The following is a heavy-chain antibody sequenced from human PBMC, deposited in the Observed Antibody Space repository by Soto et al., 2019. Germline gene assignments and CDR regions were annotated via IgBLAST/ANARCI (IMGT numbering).Heavy chain of an antibody. CDR3: ARLSTYYYYAMDV. Sequence: PSETLSLTCTVSGGSISHYYWTWIRQPPGKGLECIGYISYSGSTNYNSSLKSRITIKVDTSKNQFSLKLNFVTAADTAVYYCARLSTYYYYAMDVWGQGTTVTVSS. J-gene: IGHJ6*02. V-gene: IGHV4-59*08. CDR2: ISYSGST. CDR1: GGSISHYY.